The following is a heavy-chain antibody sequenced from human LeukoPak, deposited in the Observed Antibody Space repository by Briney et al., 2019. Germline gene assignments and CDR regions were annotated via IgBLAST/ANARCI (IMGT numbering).Heavy chain of an antibody. CDR1: GYTFTSYG. CDR2: IIPIFGTA. J-gene: IGHJ4*02. Sequence: SVKVSCKASGYTFTSYGISWVRQAPGQGLEWMGGIIPIFGTANYAQKFQGRVTITADESASTAYMELSSLRSEDTAVYYCARDFCSTSCNLGYWGQGTLVTVSS. V-gene: IGHV1-69*13. CDR3: ARDFCSTSCNLGY. D-gene: IGHD2-2*01.